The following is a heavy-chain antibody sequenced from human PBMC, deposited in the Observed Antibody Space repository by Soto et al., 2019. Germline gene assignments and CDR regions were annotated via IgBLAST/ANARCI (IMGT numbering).Heavy chain of an antibody. Sequence: ASVKVSCKASGYTFTNFIMYWVRQAPGQRLEWMGWINADNGNTKYSQKLQGRVTITRDTSASTAYMELSSLTSKDTAVYYCARAMVSDAFDIWG. D-gene: IGHD5-18*01. J-gene: IGHJ3*02. CDR3: ARAMVSDAFDI. CDR1: GYTFTNFI. V-gene: IGHV1-3*01. CDR2: INADNGNT.